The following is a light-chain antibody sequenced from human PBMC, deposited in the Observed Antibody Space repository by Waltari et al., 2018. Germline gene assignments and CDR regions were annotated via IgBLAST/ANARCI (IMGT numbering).Light chain of an antibody. CDR2: STS. J-gene: IGLJ3*02. V-gene: IGLV7-43*01. CDR1: TGAVTSDSY. Sequence: QTVVPQEPSLTVSPGGTVTPTCASSTGAVTSDSYPNWFQQTTGHTPRALIHSTSVRYAWTRSRGSGSRLRDKAALTLAGVQPEDEADYYCLLYYGGPWVFGGGTKVTVL. CDR3: LLYYGGPWV.